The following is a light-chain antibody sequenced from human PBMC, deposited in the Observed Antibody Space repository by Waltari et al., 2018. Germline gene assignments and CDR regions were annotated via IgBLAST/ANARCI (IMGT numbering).Light chain of an antibody. CDR2: DVS. CDR3: SSYTSSSTYV. J-gene: IGLJ1*01. Sequence: QSALTQPASVSGSPGQSITISCTGTSSDVGGYNYVSWYQQHPGKAPKLMIYDVSNRPSGGSHRLAGSKSGNTASLTISGLQAEDGADYYCSSYTSSSTYVFGTGTKVTVL. V-gene: IGLV2-14*01. CDR1: SSDVGGYNY.